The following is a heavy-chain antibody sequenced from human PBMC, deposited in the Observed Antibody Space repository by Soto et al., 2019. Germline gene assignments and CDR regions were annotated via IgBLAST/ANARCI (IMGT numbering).Heavy chain of an antibody. V-gene: IGHV1-18*01. Sequence: ASVKVSCKGSGYDFTTYGITWVRQAPGQGLEWMAWISAHNGNTDYAQKLQGRVTVTRDTSTSTAYMELRSLRSDDTAVYYCARGRYGDYWGQRALVTVSS. J-gene: IGHJ4*02. D-gene: IGHD1-1*01. CDR1: GYDFTTYG. CDR2: ISAHNGNT. CDR3: ARGRYGDY.